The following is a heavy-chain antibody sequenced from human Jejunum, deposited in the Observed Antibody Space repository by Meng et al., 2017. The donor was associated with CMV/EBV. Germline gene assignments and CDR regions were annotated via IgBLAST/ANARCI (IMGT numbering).Heavy chain of an antibody. CDR2: IYHGGST. Sequence: GYSISSGYYWGWIRQPPGKGLEWIGGIYHGGSTYSNPSLKSRVTMSVDTSKNQFSLKLRSVTAADTAVYYCARDPNWNDRYYFDYWGQGALVTVSS. V-gene: IGHV4-38-2*02. D-gene: IGHD1-1*01. CDR1: GYSISSGYY. J-gene: IGHJ4*02. CDR3: ARDPNWNDRYYFDY.